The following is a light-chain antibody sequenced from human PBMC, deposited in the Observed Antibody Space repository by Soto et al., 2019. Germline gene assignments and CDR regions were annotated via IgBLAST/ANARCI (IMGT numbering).Light chain of an antibody. Sequence: EIVVTQSPGTLHFSPGERATLSCRASQSISSNYLAWYQQRPGQAPRLLIFGASYRATGIPDRFSGSGSGTDFTLTISRLETEDFAVYYCQQYSSSPPEFTFGPGNRVDSK. CDR3: QQYSSSPPEFT. CDR2: GAS. J-gene: IGKJ3*01. CDR1: QSISSNY. V-gene: IGKV3-20*01.